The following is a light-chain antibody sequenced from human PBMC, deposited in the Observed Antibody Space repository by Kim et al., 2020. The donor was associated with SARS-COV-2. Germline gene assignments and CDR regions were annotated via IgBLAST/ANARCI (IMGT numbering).Light chain of an antibody. J-gene: IGLJ3*02. Sequence: GQRFTISCSGSNSNIAVNAVHWYQQLPGPAPKLLIYRDNQRPSGVPDRFSASKSGTSASLALSGLLAEDEADYYCATWDDSLDAWVFGGGTQLTVL. CDR3: ATWDDSLDAWV. V-gene: IGLV1-44*01. CDR1: NSNIAVNA. CDR2: RDN.